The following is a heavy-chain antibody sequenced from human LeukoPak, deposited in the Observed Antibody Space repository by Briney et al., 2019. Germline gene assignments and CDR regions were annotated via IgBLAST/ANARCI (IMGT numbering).Heavy chain of an antibody. Sequence: GGSLKLSCAASGFTFSGSAMHWVRQASGKGLEGVGRIRSKANSYATAHAASVKGRFTISRDDSKNTAYLQMNSLKTEDTAVYYCTRHFTYYYDSSGYGDYYFDYWGQGTLVTVSS. J-gene: IGHJ4*02. D-gene: IGHD3-22*01. V-gene: IGHV3-73*01. CDR2: IRSKANSYAT. CDR1: GFTFSGSA. CDR3: TRHFTYYYDSSGYGDYYFDY.